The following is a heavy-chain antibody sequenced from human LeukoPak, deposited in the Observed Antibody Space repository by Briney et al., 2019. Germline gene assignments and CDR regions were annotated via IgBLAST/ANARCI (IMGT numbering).Heavy chain of an antibody. CDR2: ISYDGSNK. Sequence: PGGSLRLSCAASGFTFSSYAMHWVRQAPGKGLEWVAVISYDGSNKYYADSVKGRFTISRDNSKNTLYLQMNSLRAEDTAVYYCARMSGYCSSTSCLDYWGQGTLVTVSS. D-gene: IGHD2-2*01. CDR1: GFTFSSYA. V-gene: IGHV3-30-3*01. J-gene: IGHJ4*02. CDR3: ARMSGYCSSTSCLDY.